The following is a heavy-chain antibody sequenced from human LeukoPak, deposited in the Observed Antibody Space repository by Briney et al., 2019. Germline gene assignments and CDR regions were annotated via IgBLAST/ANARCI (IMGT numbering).Heavy chain of an antibody. D-gene: IGHD1-26*01. V-gene: IGHV4-39*01. J-gene: IGHJ4*02. CDR3: ARTIVGATTDFYY. CDR2: IYYSGST. CDR1: GGSISSSSYY. Sequence: SETLSLTCTVSGGSISSSSYYWGWIRQPPGRGLEWIGSIYYSGSTYYNPSLKSRVTISVDTSKNQFSLKLSSVTAADTAVYYCARTIVGATTDFYYWGQGTLVTVSS.